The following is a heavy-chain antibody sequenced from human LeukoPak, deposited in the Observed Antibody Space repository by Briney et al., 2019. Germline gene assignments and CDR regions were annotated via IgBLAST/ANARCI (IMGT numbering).Heavy chain of an antibody. J-gene: IGHJ4*02. V-gene: IGHV1-46*01. Sequence: ASVKVSCKASGYTFTSNYMHWVRQAPGQGPEWMGVINPSGGSTTYAQKFQGRVTMTTDTSTSTAYMELRSLRSDDTAVYYCARVVDSSGLYDWGQGTLVTVSS. CDR3: ARVVDSSGLYD. D-gene: IGHD3-22*01. CDR1: GYTFTSNY. CDR2: INPSGGST.